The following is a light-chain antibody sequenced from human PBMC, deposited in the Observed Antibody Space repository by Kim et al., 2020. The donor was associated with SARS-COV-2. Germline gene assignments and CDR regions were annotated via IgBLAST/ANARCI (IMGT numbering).Light chain of an antibody. V-gene: IGLV2-14*03. CDR3: SSYTSAKTLL. Sequence: QSITLSCAVSDDDIGIHDFVSWFQHHPGKAPKLIIYDVRDRPSGISDRFSGFKSGVTASLTISGLQTEDEAVYYCSSYTSAKTLLFGGGTQLTVL. CDR2: DVR. J-gene: IGLJ7*01. CDR1: DDDIGIHDF.